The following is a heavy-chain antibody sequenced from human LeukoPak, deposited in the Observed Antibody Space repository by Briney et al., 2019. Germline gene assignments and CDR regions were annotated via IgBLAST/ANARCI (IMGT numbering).Heavy chain of an antibody. CDR1: GYTFTDYY. CDR3: ARVPRVEGKSGLYFQH. Sequence: PLASVKVSCKASGYTFTDYYMHWVRQAPGQGLEWMGWINPNSGGTNYAQKFQGRVTMTRDTSISTAYMELSRLRSDDTAVYYCARVPRVEGKSGLYFQHWGQGTLVTVSS. J-gene: IGHJ1*01. V-gene: IGHV1-2*02. CDR2: INPNSGGT. D-gene: IGHD6-25*01.